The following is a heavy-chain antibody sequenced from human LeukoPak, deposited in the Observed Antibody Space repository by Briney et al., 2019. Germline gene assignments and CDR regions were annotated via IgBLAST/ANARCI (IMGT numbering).Heavy chain of an antibody. D-gene: IGHD1-1*01. CDR3: VRAPPNWGFNF. CDR1: GYTFTSYD. V-gene: IGHV1-8*01. Sequence: ASVKVSYKASGYTFTSYDINWVRQATEQGLEWMGWMSPNSGNTGYAQKFQGRVTMTRDTSVTTAYMELSNLRSEDTAVYYCVRAPPNWGFNFWGQGTLVTVSS. J-gene: IGHJ5*01. CDR2: MSPNSGNT.